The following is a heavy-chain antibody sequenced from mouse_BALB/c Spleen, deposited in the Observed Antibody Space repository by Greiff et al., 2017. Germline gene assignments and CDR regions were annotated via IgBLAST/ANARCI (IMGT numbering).Heavy chain of an antibody. Sequence: EVKLVESGGGLVKLGGSLKLSCAASGFTFSSYYMSWVRQTPEKRLELVAAINSNGGSTYYPDTVKGRFTISRDNAKNTLYLQMSSLKSEDTALYYCARRQVHYAMDYWGQGTSVTVSS. D-gene: IGHD3-2*01. V-gene: IGHV5-6-2*01. CDR1: GFTFSSYY. CDR3: ARRQVHYAMDY. J-gene: IGHJ4*01. CDR2: INSNGGST.